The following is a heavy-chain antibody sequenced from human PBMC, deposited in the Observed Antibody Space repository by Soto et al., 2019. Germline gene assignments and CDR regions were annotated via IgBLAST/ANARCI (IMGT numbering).Heavy chain of an antibody. J-gene: IGHJ5*02. CDR1: GIVFSDY. CDR2: ISGSGRTI. D-gene: IGHD3-16*01. CDR3: ARFLFPWGRVDP. V-gene: IGHV3-11*01. Sequence: QVQLVESGGGLVKPGGSLRLSCAASGIVFSDYMSWVRQAPGKGLEWLSYISGSGRTIYSAASVKGRFTISRGHATNSLYLERKNVRTEDTAVPYGARFLFPWGRVDPWGQGTEVPVSS.